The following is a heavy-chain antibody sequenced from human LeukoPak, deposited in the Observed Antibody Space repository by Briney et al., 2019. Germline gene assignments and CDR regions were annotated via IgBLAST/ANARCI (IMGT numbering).Heavy chain of an antibody. D-gene: IGHD6-19*01. CDR2: TIPILGVA. J-gene: IGHJ4*02. Sequence: SVKVPCKASGGTFSSYAISWVRQAPGQGLEWMGRTIPILGVANYAQKFQGRLAITADKSTTTAYMELSSLRSEDTAVYYCARDNSIGWRPYYFDYWGQGTLVTVSS. CDR3: ARDNSIGWRPYYFDY. V-gene: IGHV1-69*04. CDR1: GGTFSSYA.